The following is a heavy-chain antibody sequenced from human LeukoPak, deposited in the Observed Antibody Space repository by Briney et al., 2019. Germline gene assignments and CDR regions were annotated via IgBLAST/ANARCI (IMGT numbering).Heavy chain of an antibody. J-gene: IGHJ5*02. Sequence: GGSLRLSCAASGFTFSSYGMHWVRQAPGKGLEWVAVILYNGSNKYYADSVKGRFTISRDNSKNTLYLQMNSLRVEDTAVYYCARAGGYCSGGSCYRGYSWFDPWAREPWSPSPQ. CDR3: ARAGGYCSGGSCYRGYSWFDP. D-gene: IGHD2-15*01. CDR1: GFTFSSYG. V-gene: IGHV3-33*01. CDR2: ILYNGSNK.